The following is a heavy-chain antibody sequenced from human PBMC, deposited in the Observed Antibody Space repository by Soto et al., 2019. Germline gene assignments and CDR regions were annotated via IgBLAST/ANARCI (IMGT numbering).Heavy chain of an antibody. CDR3: ARDGYYVILTGYSLLEHYYYYGMDV. CDR2: ISAYNGNT. D-gene: IGHD3-9*01. CDR1: GYTFTSYG. V-gene: IGHV1-18*01. J-gene: IGHJ6*02. Sequence: GASVKVSCKASGYTFTSYGISWVRQAPGQGLEWMGWISAYNGNTNYGQKLQGRVTMTTDTSTSTAYMELRSLRSDDTAVYYCARDGYYVILTGYSLLEHYYYYGMDVWGQGTTVTVSS.